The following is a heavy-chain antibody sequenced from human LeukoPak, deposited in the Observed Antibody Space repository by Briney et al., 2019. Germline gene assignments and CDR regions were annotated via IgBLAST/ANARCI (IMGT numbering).Heavy chain of an antibody. J-gene: IGHJ3*02. CDR1: GYTFTGHY. Sequence: ASVKVSCKASGYTFTGHYIHWVRQPPGQGLEWMGWINSNSGGTNYAQKFQGRVPVTRDTSVSTAFMEVSRLESDDTAIYYCARVSTLGCSSTTCLVFDIWGQGTVVTVSS. CDR3: ARVSTLGCSSTTCLVFDI. V-gene: IGHV1-2*02. D-gene: IGHD2-2*01. CDR2: INSNSGGT.